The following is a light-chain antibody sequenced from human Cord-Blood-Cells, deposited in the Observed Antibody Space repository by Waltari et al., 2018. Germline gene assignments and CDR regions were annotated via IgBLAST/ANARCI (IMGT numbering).Light chain of an antibody. V-gene: IGLV1-40*01. CDR3: QSYDSSLSGSL. J-gene: IGLJ2*01. CDR1: SSNIGAGYD. Sequence: QSVLTQPPSVSGAPGQRVTISCTGSSSNIGAGYDVHWYQQLPGTAPKLLIYGNSNRPSGVPDRFAGSKSGTSASLAITVLQAEDEADYYCQSYDSSLSGSLFGGGTKLTVL. CDR2: GNS.